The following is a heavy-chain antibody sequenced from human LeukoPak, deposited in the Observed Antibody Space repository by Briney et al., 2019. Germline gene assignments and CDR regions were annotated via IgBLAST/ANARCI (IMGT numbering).Heavy chain of an antibody. CDR2: MSYDGGQE. J-gene: IGHJ4*02. Sequence: PGGSLRLSCTASGFTFSLYAMHWVRQCPGKGLEWVAVMSYDGGQEFYADSVKGRFTISRDNSKNTLYLQMNSLRAEDTAVYYCAKGPYDYVWGSYQLDYWGQGTLVTVSS. D-gene: IGHD3-16*02. CDR3: AKGPYDYVWGSYQLDY. V-gene: IGHV3-30*04. CDR1: GFTFSLYA.